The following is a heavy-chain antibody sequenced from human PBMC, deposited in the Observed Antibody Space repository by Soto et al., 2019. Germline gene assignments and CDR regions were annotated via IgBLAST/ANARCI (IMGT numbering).Heavy chain of an antibody. CDR1: GGSISSYY. CDR3: AREVSTSLKWFDP. J-gene: IGHJ5*02. CDR2: IYYSGST. V-gene: IGHV4-59*01. Sequence: PSETLSLTCTVSGGSISSYYWSWIRQPPGKGLEWIGYIYYSGSTSYNPSLKSRVTISVDTSKNQFSLKLSSVTAADTAVYYCAREVSTSLKWFDPWGQGTMVTVPS. D-gene: IGHD2-2*01.